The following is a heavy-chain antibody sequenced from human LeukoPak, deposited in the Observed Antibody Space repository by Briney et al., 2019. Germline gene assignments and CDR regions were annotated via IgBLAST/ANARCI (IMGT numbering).Heavy chain of an antibody. J-gene: IGHJ6*02. CDR3: ARRAYCGGDCTRAYYSYYAMDV. CDR2: IYPGDSDT. D-gene: IGHD2-21*02. CDR1: GYTFNTYL. Sequence: GESLKISCKGSGYTFNTYLIVWARQMPGKGLEWMGTIYPGDSDTRYSPSFQGQVTISADKSITTAYLQWSSLKASDTAVYYCARRAYCGGDCTRAYYSYYAMDVWGQGTTVTVSS. V-gene: IGHV5-51*01.